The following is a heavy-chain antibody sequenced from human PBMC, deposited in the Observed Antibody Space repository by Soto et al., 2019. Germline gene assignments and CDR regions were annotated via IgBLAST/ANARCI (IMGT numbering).Heavy chain of an antibody. CDR1: GYSFTSHY. V-gene: IGHV1-46*04. Sequence: GASVKVSCKASGYSFTSHYIHWVRQAPGQGLEWMGIINTTGGGTSYAQKLQGRVTMTRDTSTSTVYMELSSLRSEDTAVYYCARDTMLAYWGQGTLVTVSS. CDR2: INTTGGGT. J-gene: IGHJ4*02. D-gene: IGHD3-10*02. CDR3: ARDTMLAY.